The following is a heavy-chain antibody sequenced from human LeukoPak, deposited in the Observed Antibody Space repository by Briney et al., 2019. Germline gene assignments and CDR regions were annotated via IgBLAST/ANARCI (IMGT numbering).Heavy chain of an antibody. V-gene: IGHV4-34*01. J-gene: IGHJ1*01. CDR1: GGSFSGYY. Sequence: SETLSLTCAVYGGSFSGYYWSWIRQPPGKGLEWIGEINHSGSTNYNPSLKSRVTISVDTSKNQFSLKLSSVTAADTAVYYCARGPPCYDILTGYYNGKYFQHWGQGTLVTVSS. CDR3: ARGPPCYDILTGYYNGKYFQH. D-gene: IGHD3-9*01. CDR2: INHSGST.